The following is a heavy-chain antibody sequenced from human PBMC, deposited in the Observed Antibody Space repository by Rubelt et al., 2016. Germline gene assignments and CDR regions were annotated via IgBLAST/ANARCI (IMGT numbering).Heavy chain of an antibody. V-gene: IGHV3-74*01. D-gene: IGHD3-3*01. Sequence: VWVSRINSDGSSTSYADSVKGRFTISRDNAKNTLYLQMNSLRAEDTAVYYCARDHFWSGYYYGMDVWGQGTTVTVSS. CDR2: INSDGSST. J-gene: IGHJ6*02. CDR3: ARDHFWSGYYYGMDV.